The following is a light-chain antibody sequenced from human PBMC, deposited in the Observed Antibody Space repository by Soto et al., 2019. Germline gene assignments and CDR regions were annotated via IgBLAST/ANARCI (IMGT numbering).Light chain of an antibody. CDR1: QSVTSSY. CDR3: QQYGRSPDT. J-gene: IGKJ1*01. V-gene: IGKV3-20*01. CDR2: GAS. Sequence: EIVLTQSPGTLSLSPGERATLSCRAGQSVTSSYLAWYQQRPGQAPRLLIYGASYRATGIPDRFSGSGSGTDFTITISRLEPESFAVYYCQQYGRSPDTFGQGTKVEIK.